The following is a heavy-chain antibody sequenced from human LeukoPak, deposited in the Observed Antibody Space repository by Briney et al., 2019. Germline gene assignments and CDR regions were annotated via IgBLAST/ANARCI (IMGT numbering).Heavy chain of an antibody. CDR1: GFTFSSYS. D-gene: IGHD7-27*01. V-gene: IGHV3-23*01. CDR3: GRDLAWGAFDY. CDR2: ISPRGGGT. Sequence: GGSLRLSCAASGFTFSSYSMNWVRQPPGEGLEWLSGISPRGGGTYYADSVKGRFTISRDDSKNTLSLQMNSLRVEDTAVYYCGRDLAWGAFDYWGQGTLVTVSS. J-gene: IGHJ4*02.